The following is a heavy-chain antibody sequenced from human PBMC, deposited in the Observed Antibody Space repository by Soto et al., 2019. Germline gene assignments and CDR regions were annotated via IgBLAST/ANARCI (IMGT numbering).Heavy chain of an antibody. J-gene: IGHJ4*02. CDR3: ARYVVVAATRFFGY. V-gene: IGHV1-2*02. CDR1: GYTFTGYY. Sequence: GAAVKVSCKASGYTFTGYYMHWVRQAPGQGLEWMGWINPNSGGTNYAQKFQGRVTMTRDTSISTAYMELSRLRSDDTAVYYCARYVVVAATRFFGYWGRGTLVTVSS. D-gene: IGHD2-15*01. CDR2: INPNSGGT.